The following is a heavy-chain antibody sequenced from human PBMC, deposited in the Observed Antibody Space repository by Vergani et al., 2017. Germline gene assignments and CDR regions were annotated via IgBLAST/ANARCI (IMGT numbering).Heavy chain of an antibody. V-gene: IGHV3-74*01. CDR2: IKSDGSIT. CDR3: VKDIAASGNYWYFDL. D-gene: IGHD6-13*01. Sequence: EVQLVESGGGLIHPGGSLRLSCEGSGFSFSGYWMHWVRQSPEKGLVWVSRIKSDGSITNYADSVKGRFTISRDNAKNTLYLEMNSLRVEDTALYYCVKDIAASGNYWYFDLWGRGTLVTVSS. J-gene: IGHJ2*01. CDR1: GFSFSGYW.